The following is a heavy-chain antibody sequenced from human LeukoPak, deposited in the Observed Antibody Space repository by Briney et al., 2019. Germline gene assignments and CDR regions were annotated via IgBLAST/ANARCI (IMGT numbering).Heavy chain of an antibody. V-gene: IGHV4-38-2*02. CDR2: IYHSGIT. D-gene: IGHD3-22*01. CDR1: GYSISSGYY. J-gene: IGHJ6*03. CDR3: ARDRRYYDSSGYSYYYYYYMDV. Sequence: PSETLSLTCAVSGYSISSGYYWSWIRQPPGKGLEWIATIYHSGITYFNPSLTSRVAISVDTSKNQFSLKLSSVTAADTAVYYCARDRRYYDSSGYSYYYYYYMDVWGKGTTVTVSS.